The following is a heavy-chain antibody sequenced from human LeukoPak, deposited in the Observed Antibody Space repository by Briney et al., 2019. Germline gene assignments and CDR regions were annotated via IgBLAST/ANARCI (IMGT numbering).Heavy chain of an antibody. CDR3: ARVTTVTNGGFDL. J-gene: IGHJ5*02. CDR1: GGSISSSSYY. CDR2: IYYSGST. D-gene: IGHD4-11*01. Sequence: PSETLSLTCTVSGGSISSSSYYWGWIRQPPGTGLEWIGSIYYSGSTYYNPSLKSRVTISVDTSKNQFSLKLSSVTAADTAVYYCARVTTVTNGGFDLWGQGTLVTVSS. V-gene: IGHV4-39*01.